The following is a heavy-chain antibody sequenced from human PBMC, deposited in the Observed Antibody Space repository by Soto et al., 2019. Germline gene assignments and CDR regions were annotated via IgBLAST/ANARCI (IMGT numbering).Heavy chain of an antibody. D-gene: IGHD3-22*01. Sequence: SETLSLTCTVSGGSISSYYWSWIRQPPGKGLEWIGYIYYSGSTNYNPSLKSRVTISVDTSKNQFSLKLSSVTAADTAVYYCARARPPPYYYDSSGYLDYWGQGTLVTVSS. V-gene: IGHV4-59*01. CDR2: IYYSGST. CDR1: GGSISSYY. J-gene: IGHJ4*02. CDR3: ARARPPPYYYDSSGYLDY.